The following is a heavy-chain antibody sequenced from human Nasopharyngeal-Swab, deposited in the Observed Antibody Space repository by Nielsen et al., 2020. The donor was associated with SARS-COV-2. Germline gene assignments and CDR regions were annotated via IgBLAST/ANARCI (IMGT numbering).Heavy chain of an antibody. CDR2: ISGSGGST. V-gene: IGHV3-23*01. CDR1: GFTFSSYA. CDR3: AKDWVTGDTAMVTDY. J-gene: IGHJ4*02. Sequence: GSLRLSCAAFGFTFSSYAMSWVRQAPGKGLEWVSAISGSGGSTYYADSVKGRFTISRDNSKNTLYLQMNSLRAEDTAVYYCAKDWVTGDTAMVTDYWGQGTLVTVSS. D-gene: IGHD5-18*01.